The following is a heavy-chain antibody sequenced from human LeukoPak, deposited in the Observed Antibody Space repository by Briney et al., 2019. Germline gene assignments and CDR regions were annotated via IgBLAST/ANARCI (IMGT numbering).Heavy chain of an antibody. CDR2: INPNSGGT. D-gene: IGHD3-22*01. Sequence: ASVKVSCKASGYTFTGYYMHWVRQAPGQGLEWMGWINPNSGGTNYAQKFQGRVTMTRDTSISTAYMELSRLRSDDTAVYYCARDSRYDREWYFDYWGQGTLVTVSS. V-gene: IGHV1-2*02. CDR1: GYTFTGYY. CDR3: ARDSRYDREWYFDY. J-gene: IGHJ4*02.